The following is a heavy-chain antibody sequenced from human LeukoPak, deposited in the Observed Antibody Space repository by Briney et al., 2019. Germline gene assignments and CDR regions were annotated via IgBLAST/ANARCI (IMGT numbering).Heavy chain of an antibody. Sequence: SETLSLTCTVSGGSISSYYWSWIRQPAGKGLKWIGRIYTSGSTNYNPSLKSRVTMSVDTSKNQFSLKLSSVTAADTAVYYCARDRGGYDWFDPWGQGTLVTVSS. J-gene: IGHJ5*02. CDR3: ARDRGGYDWFDP. D-gene: IGHD3-22*01. CDR1: GGSISSYY. CDR2: IYTSGST. V-gene: IGHV4-4*07.